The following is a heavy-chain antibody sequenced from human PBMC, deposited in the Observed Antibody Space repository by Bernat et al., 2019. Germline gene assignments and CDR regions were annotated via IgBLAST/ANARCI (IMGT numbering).Heavy chain of an antibody. D-gene: IGHD6-25*01. V-gene: IGHV3-21*01. Sequence: VQLVESGGGLVKLGGSLRLCCAASGFTFSSYSFNWVLQAPRKGLEWVSSISSSSCYIDYADSVKGRFTISRDNGKNSLYLKTNSLRAEDTAAYYRARDRSGWQDAFAIWGQGTMVTVSS. J-gene: IGHJ3*02. CDR2: ISSSSCYI. CDR3: ARDRSGWQDAFAI. CDR1: GFTFSSYS.